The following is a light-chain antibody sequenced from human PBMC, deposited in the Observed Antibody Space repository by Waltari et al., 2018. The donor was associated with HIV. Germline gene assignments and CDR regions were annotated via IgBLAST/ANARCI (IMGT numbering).Light chain of an antibody. CDR1: QSISSY. V-gene: IGKV1-39*01. J-gene: IGKJ1*01. CDR2: AAS. Sequence: DIQMTQSPSSLSASVGDRVTITCRASQSISSYLNWYQQKPGIAPKLLIYAASSLQSGVPSRFSGSGSGTDFTHTISSLQPEDFAIYYCQQSYSSWTFGQGTKVEIK. CDR3: QQSYSSWT.